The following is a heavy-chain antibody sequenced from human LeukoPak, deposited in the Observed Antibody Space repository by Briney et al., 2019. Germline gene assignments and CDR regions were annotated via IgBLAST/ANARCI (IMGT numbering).Heavy chain of an antibody. V-gene: IGHV4-59*12. J-gene: IGHJ3*02. D-gene: IGHD3-22*01. CDR1: GGSLSSYY. CDR3: ARAVNYYDSSGYDAFDI. Sequence: SETLSLTCTVSGGSLSSYYWSWIRQPPGKGLEWIGYIYYSGNTNYNPSLKSRVTISVDTSKNQFSLKLSSVTAADTAVYYCARAVNYYDSSGYDAFDIWGQGTMVTVSS. CDR2: IYYSGNT.